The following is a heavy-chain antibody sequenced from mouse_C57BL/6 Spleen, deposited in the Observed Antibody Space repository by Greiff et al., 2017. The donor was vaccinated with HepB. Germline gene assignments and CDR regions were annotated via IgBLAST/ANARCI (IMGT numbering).Heavy chain of an antibody. J-gene: IGHJ4*01. CDR3: AREGESMDY. CDR2: INPSSGYT. V-gene: IGHV1-7*01. Sequence: VKLQQSGAELAKPGASVKLSCKASGYTFTSYWMHWVEQRPGQGLEWIGYINPSSGYTKYNQKFKYKATLTADKSSSTAYMQLSSLPYEDSAVYYCAREGESMDYWGQGTSVTVSS. CDR1: GYTFTSYW.